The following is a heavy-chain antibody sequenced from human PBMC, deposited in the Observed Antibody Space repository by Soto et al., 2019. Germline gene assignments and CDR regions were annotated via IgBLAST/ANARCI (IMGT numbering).Heavy chain of an antibody. Sequence: GGSLRLSCAASGFTFSSYAMHWVRQAPGKGLEWVAVISYDGSNKYYADSVKGRFTISRDNSKNTLYLQMNSLRAEDTAVYYCAKDPGIEAAGKAYYFDYWGQGPLVAVYS. V-gene: IGHV3-30*04. CDR3: AKDPGIEAAGKAYYFDY. CDR2: ISYDGSNK. J-gene: IGHJ4*02. CDR1: GFTFSSYA. D-gene: IGHD6-13*01.